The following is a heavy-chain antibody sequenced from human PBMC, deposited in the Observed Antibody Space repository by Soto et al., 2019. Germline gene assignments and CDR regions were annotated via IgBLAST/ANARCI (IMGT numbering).Heavy chain of an antibody. CDR1: SDSMNSGGYY. D-gene: IGHD6-6*01. CDR2: IYSNGDT. CDR3: ARRGGSSSGYYYYAMDV. J-gene: IGHJ6*02. V-gene: IGHV4-31*03. Sequence: QVQLQESGPGLVKPSQTLSLTCSVSSDSMNSGGYYWSWIRQHPGKGLEWIGYIYSNGDTYYNPSLKSRVTISVDTSKNQLSLNWTSVTAADTAVYYCARRGGSSSGYYYYAMDVWGQGTTVTGSS.